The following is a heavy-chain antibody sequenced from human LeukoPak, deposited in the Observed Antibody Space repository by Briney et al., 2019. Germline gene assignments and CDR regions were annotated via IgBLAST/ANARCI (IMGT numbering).Heavy chain of an antibody. CDR2: INSDGSST. CDR3: ARWRWLQSREYYFDY. J-gene: IGHJ4*02. CDR1: GFTFSSYA. Sequence: GGSLRLSCAASGFTFSSYAMSWVRQAPGKGLVWVSRINSDGSSTSYADSVKGRFTISRDNAKNTLYLQMNSLRAEDTAVYYCARWRWLQSREYYFDYWGQGTLVTVSS. V-gene: IGHV3-74*01. D-gene: IGHD5-12*01.